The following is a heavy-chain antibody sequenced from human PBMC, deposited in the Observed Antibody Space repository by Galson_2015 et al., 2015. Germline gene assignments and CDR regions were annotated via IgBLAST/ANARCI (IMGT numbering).Heavy chain of an antibody. CDR3: ARLLVSYSYFDY. J-gene: IGHJ4*02. CDR1: GGSFSGYY. V-gene: IGHV4-34*01. CDR2: INHSGST. Sequence: AVYGGSFSGYYWSWIRQPPGKGLEWIGEINHSGSTNYNPSLKSRVTISVDTSKNQFSLKLSSVTAADTAVYYCARLLVSYSYFDYWGQGTLVTVSS. D-gene: IGHD2-8*02.